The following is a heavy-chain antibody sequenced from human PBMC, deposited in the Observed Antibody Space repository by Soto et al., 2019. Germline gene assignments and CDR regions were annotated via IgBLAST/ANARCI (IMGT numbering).Heavy chain of an antibody. CDR2: IYDRGST. CDR3: ARHGYTSGRTYFDY. V-gene: IGHV4-39*01. D-gene: IGHD6-19*01. J-gene: IGHJ4*02. CDR1: GGSIGSSSYY. Sequence: QLQLQESGPGLVKPSETLSLTCTVSGGSIGSSSYYWGWIRQPPGKGLEWIGSIYDRGSTYSNPSLKSRLTTYLDTSKNQFSLKLTSVTAADTAVYYCARHGYTSGRTYFDYWGQGTLVTVSS.